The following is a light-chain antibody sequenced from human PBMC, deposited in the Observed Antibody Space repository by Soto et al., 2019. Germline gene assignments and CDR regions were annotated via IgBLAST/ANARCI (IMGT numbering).Light chain of an antibody. CDR1: NSDVGGYNY. J-gene: IGLJ1*01. V-gene: IGLV2-8*01. CDR2: EIN. CDR3: SSFAGSGTV. Sequence: QSVLTQPPSASGSPGQSVTISCTGTNSDVGGYNYVSWYQQHPGKAPKLMIYEINKRPSGVPDRFSGSKSGSTASLTVSGLQAEDEADYYCSSFAGSGTVFGTGTKVTVL.